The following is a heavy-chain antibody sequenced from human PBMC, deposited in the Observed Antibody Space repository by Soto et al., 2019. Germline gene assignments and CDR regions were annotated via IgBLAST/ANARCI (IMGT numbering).Heavy chain of an antibody. D-gene: IGHD5-12*01. CDR1: GGTFSSYA. CDR3: ASPSEVATTQYYYYYGMDV. CDR2: IIPIFGTA. V-gene: IGHV1-69*13. Sequence: SVKVSFTASGGTFSSYAISWVRQAPGQGLEWMGGIIPIFGTANYAQEFQGRVTITADESTSTAYMELSSLRSEDTAVYYCASPSEVATTQYYYYYGMDVWGQGTTVTVSS. J-gene: IGHJ6*02.